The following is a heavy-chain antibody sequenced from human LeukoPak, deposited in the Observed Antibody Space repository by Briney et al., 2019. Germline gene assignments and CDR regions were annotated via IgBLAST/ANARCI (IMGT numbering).Heavy chain of an antibody. CDR1: GGSISSGGYY. Sequence: SETLSLTCTVSGGSISSGGYYWSWIRQHPGTGLEWIGYIYYSGSTYYNPSLKSRVTISVDTSKNQFSLKLSSVTAADTAVYYCARDTSGYAIFDYWGQGTLVTVSS. D-gene: IGHD5-18*01. V-gene: IGHV4-31*03. CDR3: ARDTSGYAIFDY. CDR2: IYYSGST. J-gene: IGHJ4*02.